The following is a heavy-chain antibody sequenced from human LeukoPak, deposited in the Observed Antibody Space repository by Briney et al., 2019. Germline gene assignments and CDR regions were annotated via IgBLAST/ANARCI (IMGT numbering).Heavy chain of an antibody. J-gene: IGHJ5*02. D-gene: IGHD3-10*01. CDR1: GFTFSSYD. CDR2: ISYEGGTQ. V-gene: IGHV3-30*18. CDR3: AKEGTPQVSTWYDL. Sequence: PGGSLRLSCAASGFTFSSYDMHWVRQAPGKGLEWVAVISYEGGTQHYADSVKGRFIISRDNPRNTLYLQMNILRTEDTAVYYCAKEGTPQVSTWYDLWGQGTQVIVSS.